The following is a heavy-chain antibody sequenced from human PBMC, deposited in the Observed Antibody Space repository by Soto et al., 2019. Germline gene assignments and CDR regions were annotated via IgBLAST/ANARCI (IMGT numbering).Heavy chain of an antibody. V-gene: IGHV3-73*01. CDR1: GVTFSISD. CDR3: YGSGSYRVDY. CDR2: IRSKANSYAT. Sequence: GGSLRLSCAASGVTFSISDRRWVRQAPGKGLEWVGRIRSKANSYATAYAASVKGRFTISRDDSKNTAYLQMNSLKTEDTAVYYCYGSGSYRVDYWGQGTLVTVS. D-gene: IGHD3-10*01. J-gene: IGHJ4*02.